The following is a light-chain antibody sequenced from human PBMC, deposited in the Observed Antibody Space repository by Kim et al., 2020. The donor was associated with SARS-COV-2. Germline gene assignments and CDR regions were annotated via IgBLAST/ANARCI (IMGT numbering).Light chain of an antibody. CDR1: KLGHKY. CDR2: QDS. J-gene: IGLJ2*01. Sequence: SYELTQPSSVSVSPGQTASITCSGDKLGHKYACWYQQKSGQSPVLLIYQDSKRPSGIPERFSGSNSGNTATLTISGTQATDEADYYCQAWDSSTVVFGGG. V-gene: IGLV3-1*01. CDR3: QAWDSSTVV.